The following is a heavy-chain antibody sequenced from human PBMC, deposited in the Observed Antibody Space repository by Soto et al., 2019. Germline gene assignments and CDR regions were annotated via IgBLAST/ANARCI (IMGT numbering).Heavy chain of an antibody. CDR3: ARDPDRRIIAARRGLNTDY. D-gene: IGHD6-25*01. CDR2: ISSSSSTI. Sequence: GGSLRLSCAASGFTFSSYSMNWVRQAPGKGLEWVSYISSSSSTIYYADSVKGRFTISRDNAKNSLYLQMNSLRAEDTAVYYCARDPDRRIIAARRGLNTDYWGQGTLVTVSS. V-gene: IGHV3-48*01. CDR1: GFTFSSYS. J-gene: IGHJ4*02.